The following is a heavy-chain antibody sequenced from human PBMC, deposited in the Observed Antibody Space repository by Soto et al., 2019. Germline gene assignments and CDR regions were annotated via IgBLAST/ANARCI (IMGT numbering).Heavy chain of an antibody. CDR1: GFTVGDYA. CDR2: IRRKGFGGTT. D-gene: IGHD1-26*01. Sequence: QPGGSLRLSCTASGFTVGDYAMSGVRQAPGKGLGWVGFIRRKGFGGTTDYAASVKGRFTILRDDSKSIAYLQMNSLKTEDTAVYYCTRDRIGWGPGGGSDNYYYGMDVWGQGTTVTVSS. J-gene: IGHJ6*02. V-gene: IGHV3-49*04. CDR3: TRDRIGWGPGGGSDNYYYGMDV.